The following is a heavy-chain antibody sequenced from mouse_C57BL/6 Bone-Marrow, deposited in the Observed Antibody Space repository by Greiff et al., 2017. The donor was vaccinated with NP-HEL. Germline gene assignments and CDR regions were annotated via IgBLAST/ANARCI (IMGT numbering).Heavy chain of an antibody. CDR3: ARRADYYGSQWVGFDV. CDR2: IYWDDDK. Sequence: QVTLKESGPGILQSSQTLSLTCSFSGFSLSTSGMGVSWIRQPSGKGLEWLAHIYWDDDKRYNPSLKSRLTISKDTSRNPVFLQITSVDTADTATYYCARRADYYGSQWVGFDVWGTGTTVTVSS. D-gene: IGHD1-1*01. V-gene: IGHV8-12*01. J-gene: IGHJ1*03. CDR1: GFSLSTSGMG.